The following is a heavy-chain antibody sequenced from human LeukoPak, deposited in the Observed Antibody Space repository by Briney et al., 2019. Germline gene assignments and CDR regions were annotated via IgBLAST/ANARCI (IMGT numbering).Heavy chain of an antibody. Sequence: GESLKISCKGSGYSFTSYWIGWVRQMPGKGLEWMGIIYPGDSDTRYSPSFQGQVTISADKSISTAYLQWSSLKASDTAMYYCARSYGSGSYYKALNFDYWGQGTLVTVSS. V-gene: IGHV5-51*01. CDR2: IYPGDSDT. J-gene: IGHJ4*02. CDR3: ARSYGSGSYYKALNFDY. D-gene: IGHD3-10*01. CDR1: GYSFTSYW.